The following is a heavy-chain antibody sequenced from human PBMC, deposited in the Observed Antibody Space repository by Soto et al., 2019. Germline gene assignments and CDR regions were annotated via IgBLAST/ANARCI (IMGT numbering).Heavy chain of an antibody. D-gene: IGHD1-7*01. J-gene: IGHJ6*03. CDR3: AKADCNYAGRFSYYYMDV. CDR2: ISGYNGNT. CDR1: GYTFRSYG. Sequence: QVQLVQSGTEVKKPGASVKVSCKASGYTFRSYGISWVRQAPGQGLERMGWISGYNGNTHYSQKFQGKVTMTTDTSTSTASMELRNLRSDDTAVYYCAKADCNYAGRFSYYYMDVWGTGTMVTVSS. V-gene: IGHV1-18*01.